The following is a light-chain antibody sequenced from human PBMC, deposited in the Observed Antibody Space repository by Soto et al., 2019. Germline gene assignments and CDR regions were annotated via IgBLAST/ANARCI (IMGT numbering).Light chain of an antibody. CDR2: GAS. Sequence: ETVMTQSPATLSLSPGEGATLSCRASQSVSSKLVWYQQKPGQAPRFLIYGASTRATGIPARFRGSGSGTEFTLTIDSLQSEDFAVYYCQQYNDWPPALGGGTKVDI. CDR3: QQYNDWPPA. V-gene: IGKV3-15*01. J-gene: IGKJ4*01. CDR1: QSVSSK.